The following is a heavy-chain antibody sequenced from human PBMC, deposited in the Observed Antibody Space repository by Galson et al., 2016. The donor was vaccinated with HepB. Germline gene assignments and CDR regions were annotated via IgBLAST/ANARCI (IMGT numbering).Heavy chain of an antibody. CDR2: MYSGGGT. D-gene: IGHD3-22*01. Sequence: LRLSCAVSGFTVSNNYMSWVRQAPGKGLEWVSVMYSGGGTYYADSVRGRFTISRDNSKNTEYLQMNSLRAEDTAVYYCARLVLYDTSGSYYWGQGTLVTVSS. CDR1: GFTVSNNY. CDR3: ARLVLYDTSGSYY. V-gene: IGHV3-53*01. J-gene: IGHJ4*02.